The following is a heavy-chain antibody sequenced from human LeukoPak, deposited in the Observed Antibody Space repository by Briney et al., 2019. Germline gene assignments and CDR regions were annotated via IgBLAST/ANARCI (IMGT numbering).Heavy chain of an antibody. CDR1: GFTFSNAW. J-gene: IGHJ4*02. Sequence: GGSLRLSCAASGFTFSNAWTSWVRQAPGKGLEWVGRIKSKTDGGTTDYAAPVKGRFTISRDDSKNTLYLQMNSLKTEDTAVYYCTTDLDNWNYIFVYWGQGTLVTVSS. D-gene: IGHD1-7*01. V-gene: IGHV3-15*01. CDR3: TTDLDNWNYIFVY. CDR2: IKSKTDGGTT.